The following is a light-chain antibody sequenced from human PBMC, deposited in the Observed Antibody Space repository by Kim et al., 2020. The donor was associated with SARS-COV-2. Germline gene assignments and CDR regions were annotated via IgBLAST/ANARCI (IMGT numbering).Light chain of an antibody. Sequence: EIVLTQSPATLSLSPGERATLSCRTSQSVGSYLAWYQQKPGQAPSLLIYDASTRATGIPARFSGSGSWTDFSLTISSLEPEDFAVYYCQQRNSSPITFGQGTRLEIK. CDR2: DAS. CDR3: QQRNSSPIT. J-gene: IGKJ5*01. CDR1: QSVGSY. V-gene: IGKV3-11*01.